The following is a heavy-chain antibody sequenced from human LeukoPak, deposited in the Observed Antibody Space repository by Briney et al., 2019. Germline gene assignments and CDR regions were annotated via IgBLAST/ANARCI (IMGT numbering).Heavy chain of an antibody. V-gene: IGHV3-74*01. J-gene: IGHJ3*01. Sequence: GGSLRLSCAASGFIFSSYWMHWVRQVPGKGLEWVSRISGDGSITNYADSVKGRFTISRDNAKNTLYLQMNSLRAEDTAVYYCAKIRAPAYDFWGQGTMVTVPS. CDR1: GFIFSSYW. CDR2: ISGDGSIT. D-gene: IGHD3-3*02. CDR3: AKIRAPAYDF.